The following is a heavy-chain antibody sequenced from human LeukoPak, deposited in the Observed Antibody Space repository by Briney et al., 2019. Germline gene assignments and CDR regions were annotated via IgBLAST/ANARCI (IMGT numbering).Heavy chain of an antibody. J-gene: IGHJ5*02. Sequence: GGSLRLSCAASGFTFNIYAMSWVRLAPGKGLQWVASMCGSAGCTYYADSVKGRFTTSRDNSKNTLYLQMNSLRAEDTAIYYCARDRPNYHESNGHYYNRDGDHWGQGTLVTVSS. CDR1: GFTFNIYA. D-gene: IGHD3-22*01. CDR2: MCGSAGCT. CDR3: ARDRPNYHESNGHYYNRDGDH. V-gene: IGHV3-23*01.